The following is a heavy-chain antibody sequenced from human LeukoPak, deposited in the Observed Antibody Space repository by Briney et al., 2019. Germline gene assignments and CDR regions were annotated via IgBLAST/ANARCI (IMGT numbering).Heavy chain of an antibody. CDR2: FDPEDGET. CDR1: GYTLTELS. J-gene: IGHJ3*02. Sequence: ASVKVSCKVSGYTLTELSMHWVRQAPGKGLEWMGGFDPEDGETIYAQKFQGRVTMTEDTSTDTAYMELSSLRSEDTAVYYCATYYAVVPAANAFDIWGQGTMVTVSS. D-gene: IGHD2-2*01. CDR3: ATYYAVVPAANAFDI. V-gene: IGHV1-24*01.